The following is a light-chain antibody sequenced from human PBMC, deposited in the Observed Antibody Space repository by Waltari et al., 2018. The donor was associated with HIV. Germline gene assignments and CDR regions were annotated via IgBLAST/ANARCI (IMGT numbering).Light chain of an antibody. Sequence: SYELTQPPSVSVSPGQTARITCSGDALPKQYAYWYQQKPGQAPVLVIYKDSERPSGIPERFAGSSSWTTVTLTISGFQAEDEADYYCQSAESSGTYRFGGGTKLTVL. CDR2: KDS. CDR1: ALPKQY. CDR3: QSAESSGTYR. V-gene: IGLV3-25*03. J-gene: IGLJ2*01.